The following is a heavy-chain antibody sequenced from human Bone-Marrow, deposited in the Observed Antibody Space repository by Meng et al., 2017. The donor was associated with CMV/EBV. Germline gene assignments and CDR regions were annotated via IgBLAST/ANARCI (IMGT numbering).Heavy chain of an antibody. CDR2: VYYSGTT. J-gene: IGHJ6*02. D-gene: IGHD3-10*01. Sequence: SETLSLTCTVTGDSISGSIHHWGWIRQTPAKGLEWIGSVYYSGTTHYNPSLKSRVTISMNLSNNQFSLKLSSVTAADTAVYYCGVVPHPALYYYYYYGMDVWGQGTTVTVSS. V-gene: IGHV4-39*07. CDR1: GDSISGSIHH. CDR3: GVVPHPALYYYYYYGMDV.